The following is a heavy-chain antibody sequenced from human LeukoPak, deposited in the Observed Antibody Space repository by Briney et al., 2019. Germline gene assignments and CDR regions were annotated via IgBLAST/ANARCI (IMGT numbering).Heavy chain of an antibody. CDR1: GFTFSSYA. D-gene: IGHD3-10*01. V-gene: IGHV3-23*01. CDR2: ISGSGGST. Sequence: GGSLRLSCAASGFTFSSYAMSWVRQAPGKGLECVSAISGSGGSTYYADSVKGRFTISRDNSKNTLYLQMNSLRAEDTAVYYCAKDLAYYYGSGKSGFDYWGQGTLVTVSS. J-gene: IGHJ4*02. CDR3: AKDLAYYYGSGKSGFDY.